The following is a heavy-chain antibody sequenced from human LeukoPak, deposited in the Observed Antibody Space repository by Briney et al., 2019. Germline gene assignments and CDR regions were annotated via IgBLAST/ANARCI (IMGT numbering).Heavy chain of an antibody. V-gene: IGHV3-48*01. CDR3: ARDGMSSGRRREFDY. Sequence: GGSLRLSCAASGFTFSSYSMNWVRQAPGKGLEWVSYISSSSSTIYYADSVKGRFTISRDNAKNSLYLQMNSLRAEDTAVYYCARDGMSSGRRREFDYWGQGTLVTVSS. CDR1: GFTFSSYS. D-gene: IGHD6-19*01. CDR2: ISSSSSTI. J-gene: IGHJ4*02.